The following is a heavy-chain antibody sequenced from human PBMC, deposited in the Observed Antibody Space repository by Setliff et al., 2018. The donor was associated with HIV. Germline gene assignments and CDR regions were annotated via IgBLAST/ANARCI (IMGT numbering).Heavy chain of an antibody. D-gene: IGHD3-22*01. Sequence: TLSLTCAVYAGSFSGYYWSWIRQPSGKGLEWIGEINHSGSTNYNPSLKSRVTISVDTSRNQFSLKLSSVTATDTAVYYCARSYYYDSSGYSSRYWFDPWGQGTLVTVSS. CDR2: INHSGST. J-gene: IGHJ5*02. V-gene: IGHV4-34*01. CDR1: AGSFSGYY. CDR3: ARSYYYDSSGYSSRYWFDP.